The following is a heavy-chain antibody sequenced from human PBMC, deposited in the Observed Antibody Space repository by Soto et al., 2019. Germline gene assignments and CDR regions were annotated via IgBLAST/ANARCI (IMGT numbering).Heavy chain of an antibody. CDR3: AREGSYSAYNFAHGIQLWSFDF. CDR1: GGSINTFY. CDR2: IFSSGST. V-gene: IGHV4-4*07. D-gene: IGHD5-12*01. Sequence: TSETLSLTCTVSGGSINTFYWSWVRQPAGKGREWIGRIFSSGSTSFNPSLESRVAMSVDTSKNHFSLNLSSVTAADMAVYYCAREGSYSAYNFAHGIQLWSFDFWGQGALVTVSS. J-gene: IGHJ4*02.